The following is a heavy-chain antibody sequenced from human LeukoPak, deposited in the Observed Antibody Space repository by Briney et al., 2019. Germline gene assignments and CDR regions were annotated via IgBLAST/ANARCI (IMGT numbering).Heavy chain of an antibody. J-gene: IGHJ4*02. Sequence: GGSLRLSCAASGFTFSSYSMNWVRQAPGKGLEWVSSISSSSSYIYYADSVKGRFTISRDNAKNSPYLQMNSLRAEDTALYYCARDQYYYGSGSYNLFDYWGQGTLVTVSS. CDR1: GFTFSSYS. CDR2: ISSSSSYI. CDR3: ARDQYYYGSGSYNLFDY. V-gene: IGHV3-21*04. D-gene: IGHD3-10*01.